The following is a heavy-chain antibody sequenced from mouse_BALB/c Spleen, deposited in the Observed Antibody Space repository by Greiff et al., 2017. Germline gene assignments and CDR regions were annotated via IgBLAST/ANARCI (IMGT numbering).Heavy chain of an antibody. Sequence: EVKLMESGGGLVQPGGSLRLSCATSGFTFTDYYMSWVRQPPGKALEWLGFIRNKANGYTTEYSASVKGRFTISRDNSQSILYLQMNTLRAEDSATYYCARGGYGWFAYWGQGTLVTVSA. CDR2: IRNKANGYTT. CDR3: ARGGYGWFAY. CDR1: GFTFTDYY. J-gene: IGHJ3*01. D-gene: IGHD2-14*01. V-gene: IGHV7-3*02.